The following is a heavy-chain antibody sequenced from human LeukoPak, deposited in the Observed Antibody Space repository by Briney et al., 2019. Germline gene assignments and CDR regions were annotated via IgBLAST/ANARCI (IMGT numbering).Heavy chain of an antibody. Sequence: PGRSLRPSCAASGFTFDDYAMHWVRQAPGKGLEWVAGISWDRGSIGYADSVKGRFTISRDNAKHSLYLQMNRLRAEDTALYYCAKGYCSSTSCYIDYWGQGTLVTVSS. J-gene: IGHJ4*02. V-gene: IGHV3-9*01. CDR1: GFTFDDYA. D-gene: IGHD2-2*02. CDR3: AKGYCSSTSCYIDY. CDR2: ISWDRGSI.